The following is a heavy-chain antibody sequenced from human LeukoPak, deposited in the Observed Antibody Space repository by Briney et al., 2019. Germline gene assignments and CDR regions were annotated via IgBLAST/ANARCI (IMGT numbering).Heavy chain of an antibody. D-gene: IGHD1-26*01. CDR1: GYTFTSYG. J-gene: IGHJ6*03. CDR2: INPSGGST. CDR3: ARDPTHSGSYHHYYMDV. Sequence: GASVKVSCKASGYTFTSYGISWVRQAPGQGLEWMGIINPSGGSTSYAQKFQGRVTMTRDTSTSTVYMELSSLRSEDTAVYYCARDPTHSGSYHHYYMDVWGKGTTVTISS. V-gene: IGHV1-46*01.